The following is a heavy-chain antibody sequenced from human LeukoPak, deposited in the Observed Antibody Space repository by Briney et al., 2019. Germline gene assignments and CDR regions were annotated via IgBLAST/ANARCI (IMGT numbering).Heavy chain of an antibody. CDR3: VRIYCTSTSCYGDSYYGMDV. V-gene: IGHV4-39*01. CDR1: GGSISSSSHA. Sequence: SETLSLTCTVSGGSISSSSHAWGWIREPRGKGLEWIVSISYSGSTYYNPSVKTRFTMTVDTAENQFSLKLSSVTAADSTVYYCVRIYCTSTSCYGDSYYGMDVWGQGTTVTVSS. J-gene: IGHJ6*02. D-gene: IGHD2-2*01. CDR2: ISYSGST.